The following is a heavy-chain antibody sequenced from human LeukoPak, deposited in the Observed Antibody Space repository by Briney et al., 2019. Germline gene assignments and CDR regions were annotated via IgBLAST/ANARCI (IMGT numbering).Heavy chain of an antibody. CDR1: GYTFPSYF. V-gene: IGHV1-46*01. D-gene: IGHD1-7*01. Sequence: ASVKVSCKASGYTFPSYFMHWVRQAPGQGLEWMGIINPTGGSTTYAQKLQGRVTMTTDTSTSTAYMELRSLRSDDTAVYYCARRTGTTGETYWGQGTLVTVSS. J-gene: IGHJ4*02. CDR2: INPTGGST. CDR3: ARRTGTTGETY.